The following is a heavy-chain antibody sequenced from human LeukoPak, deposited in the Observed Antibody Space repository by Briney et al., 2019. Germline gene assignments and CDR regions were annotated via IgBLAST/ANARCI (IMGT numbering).Heavy chain of an antibody. CDR1: GFTFSSYG. Sequence: QPGGSLRRSCAASGFTFSSYGMHWVRQAPGKGLEWGAVIWYDGSNKYYADSVKGRFTISRDNSKNTLYLQMNSLRAEDTALYYCARGPLATVTTPPPEYFQHWGQGTLVTVSS. V-gene: IGHV3-33*01. J-gene: IGHJ1*01. D-gene: IGHD4-17*01. CDR3: ARGPLATVTTPPPEYFQH. CDR2: IWYDGSNK.